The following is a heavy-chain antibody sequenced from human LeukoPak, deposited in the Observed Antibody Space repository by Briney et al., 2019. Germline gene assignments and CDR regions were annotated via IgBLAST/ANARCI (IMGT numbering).Heavy chain of an antibody. CDR3: ARAPTIVGYTSRELGHWYFDL. V-gene: IGHV3-7*01. D-gene: IGHD6-13*01. Sequence: GGSLRLSCAASGFAFSLYWMTWVRQAPGKGLEWVANINPDGTKTSYADFVEGRFSISRDNAKNSLYLQMSSLRAEDTAVYYCARAPTIVGYTSRELGHWYFDLWGRSTLVTVSS. J-gene: IGHJ2*01. CDR2: INPDGTKT. CDR1: GFAFSLYW.